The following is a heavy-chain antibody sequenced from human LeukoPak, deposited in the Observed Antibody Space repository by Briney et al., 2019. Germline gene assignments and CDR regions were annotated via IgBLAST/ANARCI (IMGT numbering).Heavy chain of an antibody. J-gene: IGHJ4*02. CDR1: GYTFTGYY. CDR3: ARVRCINGVCKYYFDY. V-gene: IGHV1-2*02. CDR2: INPNSGGT. Sequence: ASVKVSCKASGYTFTGYYMHWVRQAPGQGLEWMGWINPNSGGTNYAQKFQGRVTMTRDTSISTAYMELSRLRSDDTAVYYCARVRCINGVCKYYFDYWGQGTLVTVSS. D-gene: IGHD2-8*01.